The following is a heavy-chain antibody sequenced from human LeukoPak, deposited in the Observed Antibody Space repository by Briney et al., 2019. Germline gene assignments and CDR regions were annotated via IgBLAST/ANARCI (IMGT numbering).Heavy chain of an antibody. CDR2: ISAYNGNT. CDR1: GYTFTSYG. D-gene: IGHD2-2*01. CDR3: ARGYDLRLNWFDP. J-gene: IGHJ5*02. Sequence: ASVKVSCKASGYTFTSYGISWVRQAPGQGLEWMGWISAYNGNTNYAPKLQGRVTMTTDTSTSTDYMELSSLRSDDTAVYYCARGYDLRLNWFDPWGQGTLVTVSS. V-gene: IGHV1-18*01.